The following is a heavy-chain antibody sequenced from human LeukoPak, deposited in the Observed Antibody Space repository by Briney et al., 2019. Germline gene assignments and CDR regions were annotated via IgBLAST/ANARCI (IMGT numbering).Heavy chain of an antibody. CDR2: IYYSVNT. CDR3: ARGVRWLQLSYFDY. CDR1: GGSIGSYY. V-gene: IGHV4-59*12. J-gene: IGHJ4*02. D-gene: IGHD5-24*01. Sequence: PSETLSLTCTVSGGSIGSYYWNWIRQSPGKGLEWLGYIYYSVNTNYNPSLKSRVIISVDTSKNQFSLKLSSVTAADTAVYYCARGVRWLQLSYFDYWGQGTLVTVSS.